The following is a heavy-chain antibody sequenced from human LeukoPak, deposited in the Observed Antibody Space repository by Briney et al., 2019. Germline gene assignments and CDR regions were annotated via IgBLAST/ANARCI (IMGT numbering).Heavy chain of an antibody. Sequence: SETLSLTCSVYTGSLSGYSWSWIRQSPGKELEWIGEIHESRRTDYNPSLKSRVTISVDTSKNQFSLRLTSVTAADTAVYYCARGISDFWSGYSLSYWGQGTLVTVSS. CDR1: TGSLSGYS. CDR3: ARGISDFWSGYSLSY. V-gene: IGHV4-34*01. J-gene: IGHJ4*02. CDR2: IHESRRT. D-gene: IGHD3-3*01.